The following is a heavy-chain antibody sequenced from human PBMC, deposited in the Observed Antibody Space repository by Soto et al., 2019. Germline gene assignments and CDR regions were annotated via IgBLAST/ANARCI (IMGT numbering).Heavy chain of an antibody. J-gene: IGHJ6*01. Sequence: EVQLVESGGGLVQPGGSLKLSCAASGFAFSGSAMHWVRQASGKGLEWVGRIRSKANSYATAYAASVKGRFTISRDDSKNTAYLQMNSLKTEDTAVYYCTSPVPGIAAAGNYYYYGMDVWGQGTTVTVSS. CDR3: TSPVPGIAAAGNYYYYGMDV. CDR1: GFAFSGSA. V-gene: IGHV3-73*02. CDR2: IRSKANSYAT. D-gene: IGHD6-13*01.